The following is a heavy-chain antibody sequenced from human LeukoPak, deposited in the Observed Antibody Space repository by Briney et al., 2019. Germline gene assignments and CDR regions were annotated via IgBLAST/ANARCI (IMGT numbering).Heavy chain of an antibody. CDR3: AKEDQSENSYYYYGMDV. CDR1: GFTFSNYA. Sequence: GGSLRLSCAAPGFTFSNYAMTWVRQAPGKGLEWVSSIGSDISTTYYAASVKGRFTISRDNPKNTLYLQMNSLRAEDTAIYYCAKEDQSENSYYYYGMDVWGQGTTVTVSS. J-gene: IGHJ6*02. CDR2: IGSDISTT. V-gene: IGHV3-23*01.